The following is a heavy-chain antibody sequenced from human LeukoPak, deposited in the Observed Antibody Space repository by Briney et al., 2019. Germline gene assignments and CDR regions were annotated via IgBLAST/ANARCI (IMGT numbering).Heavy chain of an antibody. CDR2: IYPSRST. D-gene: IGHD5-18*01. CDR1: GDSISSYY. CDR3: ATNGPAYSYGPWDDAFDI. J-gene: IGHJ3*02. V-gene: IGHV4-4*07. Sequence: SETLSLTCTVSGDSISSYYWSWIRHPAGKGLELIGRIYPSRSTNYNPSLKSRVTMSVDTSENQFSLRLSSVTAADTAVYYCATNGPAYSYGPWDDAFDIRGQGTMVTVSS.